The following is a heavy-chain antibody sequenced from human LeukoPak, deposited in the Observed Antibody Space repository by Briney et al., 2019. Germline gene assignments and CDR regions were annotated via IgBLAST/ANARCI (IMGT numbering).Heavy chain of an antibody. J-gene: IGHJ6*03. V-gene: IGHV4-34*01. Sequence: PSETLSLTCAVYGGSFSGYYWGWIRQPPGKGLEWIGEINHSGSTNYNPSLKSRVTISVDTSKNQFSLKLSSVTAADTAVYYCASSGPGNRYYYYYMDVWGKGTTVTVSS. CDR2: INHSGST. D-gene: IGHD1/OR15-1a*01. CDR3: ASSGPGNRYYYYYMDV. CDR1: GGSFSGYY.